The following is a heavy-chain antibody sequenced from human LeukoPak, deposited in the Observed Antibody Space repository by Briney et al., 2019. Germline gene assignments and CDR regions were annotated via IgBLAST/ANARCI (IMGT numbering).Heavy chain of an antibody. CDR2: INHSGST. D-gene: IGHD6-19*01. J-gene: IGHJ4*02. V-gene: IGHV4-34*01. CDR1: GGSFSGYY. Sequence: SETLSLTCAVYGGSFSGYYWSWIRHPPGKGLEWIGEINHSGSTNYNPSLKSRVTISVDTSENQFSLKLRSVTAADTAVYYCARGGGSDWYVDYWGQGKLVTVSS. CDR3: ARGGGSDWYVDY.